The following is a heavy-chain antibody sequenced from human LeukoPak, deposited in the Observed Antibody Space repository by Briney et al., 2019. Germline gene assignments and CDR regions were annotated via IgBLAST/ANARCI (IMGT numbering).Heavy chain of an antibody. Sequence: GSLSLTCTVSGGSISSYYWSWIRQPPGKGLEWIAYISDIGSINYNPSLKSRVTISLDTSKNQFSLKLSSVTAADTAVYYCAGHHPRNTVDFWGQGTLVTVSS. CDR3: AGHHPRNTVDF. V-gene: IGHV4-59*08. D-gene: IGHD2/OR15-2a*01. CDR1: GGSISSYY. J-gene: IGHJ4*02. CDR2: ISDIGSI.